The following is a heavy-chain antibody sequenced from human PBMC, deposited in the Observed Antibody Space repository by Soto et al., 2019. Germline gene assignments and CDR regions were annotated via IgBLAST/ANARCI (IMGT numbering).Heavy chain of an antibody. Sequence: ASVKVSCKASGYTFTSYYMHWVRQAPGQGLEWMGIINPSGGSTSYAQKFQGRVTMARDTSTSTVYMELSSLRSEDTAVYYCARGPLIMITFGGVIVDMTWFDPWGQGTLVTVSS. CDR2: INPSGGST. CDR1: GYTFTSYY. J-gene: IGHJ5*02. V-gene: IGHV1-46*03. CDR3: ARGPLIMITFGGVIVDMTWFDP. D-gene: IGHD3-16*02.